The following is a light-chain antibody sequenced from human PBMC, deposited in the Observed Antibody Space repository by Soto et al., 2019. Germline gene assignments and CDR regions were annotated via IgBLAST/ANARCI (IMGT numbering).Light chain of an antibody. V-gene: IGKV3-15*01. CDR1: QSVGTN. CDR2: GAS. CDR3: QQYNNGPPLT. J-gene: IGKJ4*01. Sequence: IVMTHSPATLSVSPGEGATLSCRASQSVGTNLAWYQQNPGQAPRLLIYGASTRATGIPARFSGSGSGTEFTLTISSLQSEDFVVYYCQQYNNGPPLTFGGGTKVDIK.